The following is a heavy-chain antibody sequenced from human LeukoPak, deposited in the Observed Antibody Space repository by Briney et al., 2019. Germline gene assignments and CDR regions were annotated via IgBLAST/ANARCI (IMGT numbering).Heavy chain of an antibody. CDR2: ISRYGGNI. CDR1: GFTFSSYA. Sequence: GGSLRLSCAASGFTFSSYAMSWVRQAPGTGLEWVSGISRYGGNIYYAESVKGRFTISRDNSNDTLYLQMNTLRVEDTAVYYCAKGSKTLLFTRDHYIDVWGKGTTVTISS. V-gene: IGHV3-23*01. D-gene: IGHD2-21*02. J-gene: IGHJ6*03. CDR3: AKGSKTLLFTRDHYIDV.